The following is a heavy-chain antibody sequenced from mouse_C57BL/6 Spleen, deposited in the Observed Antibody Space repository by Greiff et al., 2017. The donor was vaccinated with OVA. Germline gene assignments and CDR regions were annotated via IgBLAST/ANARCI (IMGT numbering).Heavy chain of an antibody. CDR2: IYPGDGDT. CDR1: GYAFSSYW. CDR3: ARSRGGYYYGSSPYYFDY. D-gene: IGHD1-1*01. Sequence: VQLQQSGAELVKPGASVKISCKASGYAFSSYWMNWVKQRPGKGLEWIGQIYPGDGDTNYNGKFKGKATLTADKSSSTAYMQLCSLTSEDSAVYFCARSRGGYYYGSSPYYFDYWGQGTTLTVSS. V-gene: IGHV1-80*01. J-gene: IGHJ2*01.